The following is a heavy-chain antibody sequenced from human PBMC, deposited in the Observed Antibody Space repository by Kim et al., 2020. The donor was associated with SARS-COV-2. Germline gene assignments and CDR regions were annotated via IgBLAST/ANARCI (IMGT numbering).Heavy chain of an antibody. D-gene: IGHD6-13*01. Sequence: GGSLRLSCATSGFTFNSYGMHWVRQVPGKGLEWVSGIWYDGSNTYYADAVKGRFTISRDNSKNTLYLQMNSLRAEDTAVYYCARVAADGPHRELGYCGQGTLVTVSS. CDR3: ARVAADGPHRELGY. J-gene: IGHJ4*02. V-gene: IGHV3-33*01. CDR2: IWYDGSNT. CDR1: GFTFNSYG.